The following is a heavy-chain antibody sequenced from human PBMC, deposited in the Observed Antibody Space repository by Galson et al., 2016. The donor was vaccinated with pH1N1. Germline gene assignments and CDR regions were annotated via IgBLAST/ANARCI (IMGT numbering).Heavy chain of an antibody. V-gene: IGHV3-21*04. CDR3: ARLKWPGMGSDY. CDR2: ISSNGADT. D-gene: IGHD5-12*01. J-gene: IGHJ4*02. CDR1: GFTFSSYS. Sequence: SLRLSCAASGFTFSSYSMNWVRQAPGKGLEWVASISSNGADTYYRDSMKGRFTISRDSAKSSVYLQMNSLRVEDTAVYYWARLKWPGMGSDYWGQGTVVTVSS.